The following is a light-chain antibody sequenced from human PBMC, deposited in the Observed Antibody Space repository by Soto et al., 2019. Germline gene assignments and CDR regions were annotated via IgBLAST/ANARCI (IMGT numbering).Light chain of an antibody. V-gene: IGLV2-14*03. J-gene: IGLJ2*01. CDR3: CSYASNNTRI. CDR1: SSDVGAYNY. CDR2: DVN. Sequence: QSALTQPASVSGSPGQSITISCTGTSSDVGAYNYVSWYQHHPGKAPKLMIFDVNNRPSGISNRFSGSKSGNTASLTISGLQAEDEADYYCCSYASNNTRIFGGGTKLTVL.